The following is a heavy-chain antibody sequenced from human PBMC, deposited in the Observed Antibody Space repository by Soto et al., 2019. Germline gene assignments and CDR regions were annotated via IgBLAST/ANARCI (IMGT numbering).Heavy chain of an antibody. V-gene: IGHV3-48*02. CDR2: ISSSSSTI. Sequence: PGGSLRLSCAASGFTFSSYSMNWVRQAPGKGLEWVSYISSSSSTIYYADSVKGRFTISRDNAKNSLYLQMNSLRDEDTAVYYCARFLYYYDSSGYWGYWGQGTLDTVSS. J-gene: IGHJ4*02. CDR1: GFTFSSYS. D-gene: IGHD3-22*01. CDR3: ARFLYYYDSSGYWGY.